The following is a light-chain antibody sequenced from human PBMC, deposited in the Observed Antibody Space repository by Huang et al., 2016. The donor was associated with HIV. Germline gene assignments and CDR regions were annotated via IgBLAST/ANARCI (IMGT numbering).Light chain of an antibody. Sequence: EIVMTQSPATLSVTPGERATLSCRASQSVSSNLAWYQQKPGQAPSLLIYGASTRATGIPARFSGSGSGTEFTLTISRLQSVDFAVYYCQQYNNWPLYTFGQGTKLEIK. CDR3: QQYNNWPLYT. J-gene: IGKJ2*01. CDR2: GAS. V-gene: IGKV3-15*01. CDR1: QSVSSN.